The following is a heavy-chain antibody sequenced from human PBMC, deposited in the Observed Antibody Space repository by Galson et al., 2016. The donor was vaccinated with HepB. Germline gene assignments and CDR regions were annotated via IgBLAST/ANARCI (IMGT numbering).Heavy chain of an antibody. V-gene: IGHV3-72*01. CDR3: AKPTNSDAFHI. J-gene: IGHJ3*02. D-gene: IGHD5-12*01. CDR1: GLTFSDHY. CDR2: IRDKANNYTT. Sequence: SLRLSCAASGLTFSDHYMDWVRQAPGKGLEWVGRIRDKANNYTTEYAASVEGRFSVSTDESKNSLYLQMNSLETEDTAVYYCAKPTNSDAFHIWGQRAMVTVSS.